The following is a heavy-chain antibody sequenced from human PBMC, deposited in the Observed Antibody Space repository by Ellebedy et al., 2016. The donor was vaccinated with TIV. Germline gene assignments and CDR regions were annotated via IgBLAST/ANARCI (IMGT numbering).Heavy chain of an antibody. Sequence: SGPTLVKPTETLTLTCTVSGFSLSNARMGVSWIRQPPGKALEWLALIDWDDDKYYSTSLKTRLTISKDTSKNQVVLTMTNMDPVDTATYYCARTLYGDYSNYFDYWGQGTLVTVSS. CDR1: GFSLSNARMG. CDR2: IDWDDDK. J-gene: IGHJ4*02. CDR3: ARTLYGDYSNYFDY. V-gene: IGHV2-70*01. D-gene: IGHD4-17*01.